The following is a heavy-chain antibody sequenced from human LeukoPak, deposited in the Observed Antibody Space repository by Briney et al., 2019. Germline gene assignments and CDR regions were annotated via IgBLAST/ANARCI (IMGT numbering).Heavy chain of an antibody. Sequence: PSETLSLTCTVSGGSISSYYWSWIRQPPGKGLEWIGYIYYSGSTNYNPSLKSRVTISVDTSKKQFSLKLSSVTAADTAVYYCARVSSGYYYSAFDIWGQGTMVTVSS. D-gene: IGHD3-22*01. CDR3: ARVSSGYYYSAFDI. CDR2: IYYSGST. V-gene: IGHV4-59*01. J-gene: IGHJ3*02. CDR1: GGSISSYY.